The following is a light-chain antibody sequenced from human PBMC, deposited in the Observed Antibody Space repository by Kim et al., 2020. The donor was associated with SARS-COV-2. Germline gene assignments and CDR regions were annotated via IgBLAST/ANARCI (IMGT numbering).Light chain of an antibody. CDR2: QDS. Sequence: SYELTQPPSVSVSPRQTASITCSGDKWGDKYACWYQQKPGQSPVLVIYQDSKRPSGIPERFSGSNSGNTATLTISGTQAMDEADYYCQAWDSSTVVFGGGTQLTVL. CDR3: QAWDSSTVV. V-gene: IGLV3-1*01. J-gene: IGLJ2*01. CDR1: KWGDKY.